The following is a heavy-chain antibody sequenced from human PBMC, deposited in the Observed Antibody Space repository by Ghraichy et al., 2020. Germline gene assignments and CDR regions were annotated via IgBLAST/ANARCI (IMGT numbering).Heavy chain of an antibody. CDR3: AREGATFCGDDCYGV. V-gene: IGHV4-4*07. CDR1: GGSINSYF. CDR2: IYSNGNS. J-gene: IGHJ4*02. Sequence: SETLSLTCTVSGGSINSYFWGWIRQPAGKGLEWIGRIYSNGNSNYNPSLKSRVTMSVDTSKKQFSLNVRSVTAADTAVYYCAREGATFCGDDCYGVWGQGILVTVSS. D-gene: IGHD2-21*01.